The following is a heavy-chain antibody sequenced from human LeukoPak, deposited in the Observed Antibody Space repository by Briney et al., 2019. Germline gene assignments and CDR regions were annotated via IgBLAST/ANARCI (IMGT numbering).Heavy chain of an antibody. V-gene: IGHV1-2*02. CDR2: INPNSGGT. D-gene: IGHD3-16*01. Sequence: ASVKVSCKASGYTFIGYYMRWVRQAPGQGLEWMGWINPNSGGTNYAQKFQGRVTMTRDTSISTAYMELSRLRSDDTAVYYCARVAHRPNVGGSSFDPWGQGTLVTVSS. J-gene: IGHJ5*02. CDR3: ARVAHRPNVGGSSFDP. CDR1: GYTFIGYY.